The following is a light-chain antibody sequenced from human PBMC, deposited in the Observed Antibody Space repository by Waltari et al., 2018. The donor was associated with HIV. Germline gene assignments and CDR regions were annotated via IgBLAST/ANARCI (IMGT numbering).Light chain of an antibody. CDR2: EVI. CDR1: SSDVGGYTY. CDR3: SSYAGSNWV. Sequence: QSALTQPPSASGSPGQSVPLSCTGTSSDVGGYTYVSWYQQHPGKAPKSIIYEVIKRPSGVPDRFSGSKSGNTASLTVSGLQAEDEADYYCSSYAGSNWVFGGGTKLTVL. J-gene: IGLJ3*02. V-gene: IGLV2-8*01.